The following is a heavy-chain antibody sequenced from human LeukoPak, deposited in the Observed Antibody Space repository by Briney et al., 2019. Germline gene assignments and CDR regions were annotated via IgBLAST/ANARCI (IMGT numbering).Heavy chain of an antibody. Sequence: PSETLSLTCTVSGGFISNYYWSWIRQPPGKGLDWIGYIYYSGSTNYSPSFKSRVTISIDTSKNQFSLRLSSVTAADTAVYYCARSFSGTYPGLDDWGQGTLVALSS. CDR1: GGFISNYY. CDR3: ARSFSGTYPGLDD. D-gene: IGHD3-10*01. V-gene: IGHV4-59*08. J-gene: IGHJ4*02. CDR2: IYYSGST.